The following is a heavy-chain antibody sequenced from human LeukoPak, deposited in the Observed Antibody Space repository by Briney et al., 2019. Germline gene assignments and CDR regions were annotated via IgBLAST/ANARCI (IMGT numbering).Heavy chain of an antibody. CDR3: ARQEYCSGGSCYTWFDP. D-gene: IGHD2-15*01. V-gene: IGHV5-51*01. Sequence: GESLKISCKGSGYSINNYWISWVRQLPGKGLEWRGIIYPADYDIRYSPSFQGQVTISADKSINTAYLRWSSLKASDTAMYYCARQEYCSGGSCYTWFDPWGQGTLVIVSS. CDR1: GYSINNYW. CDR2: IYPADYDI. J-gene: IGHJ5*02.